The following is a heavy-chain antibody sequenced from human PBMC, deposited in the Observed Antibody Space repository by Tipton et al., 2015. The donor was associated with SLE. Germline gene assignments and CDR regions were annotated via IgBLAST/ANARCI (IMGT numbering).Heavy chain of an antibody. J-gene: IGHJ6*02. D-gene: IGHD3-3*01. Sequence: QLVQSGAEVKKPGASVKVSCKASGYTFTGYYMHWVRQAPGQGLEWMGWINPNSGGTNYAQKFQGRVTMTRDTSISTAYMELSRLRSDDTAVYYCARAYDLWTHYYGMDVWGQGTTVTISS. CDR1: GYTFTGYY. CDR3: ARAYDLWTHYYGMDV. V-gene: IGHV1-2*02. CDR2: INPNSGGT.